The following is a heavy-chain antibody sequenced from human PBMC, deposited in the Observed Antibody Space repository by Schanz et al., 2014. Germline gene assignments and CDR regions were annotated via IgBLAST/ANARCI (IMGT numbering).Heavy chain of an antibody. Sequence: EVQLVESGGGLVKPGGSLTLSFAASFFSISDSFLPCVRPAPGKGLEWVGRFKSNVDGGTTDYAAPVKGRFTISRDDSKNTLSLQMNSLKTEDTAVYYCTDGSARWGQGTLVTVSS. V-gene: IGHV3-15*01. J-gene: IGHJ4*02. CDR1: FFSISDSF. CDR2: FKSNVDGGTT. D-gene: IGHD3-22*01. CDR3: TDGSAR.